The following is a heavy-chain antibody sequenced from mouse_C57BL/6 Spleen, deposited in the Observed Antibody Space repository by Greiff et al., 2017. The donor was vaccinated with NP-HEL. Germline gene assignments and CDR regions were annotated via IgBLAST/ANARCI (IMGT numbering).Heavy chain of an antibody. CDR1: GYTFTDYN. CDR3: ARRVNYYGGYYYAMDY. D-gene: IGHD1-1*01. Sequence: EVHLVESGPELVKPGASVKIPCTASGYTFTDYNMDWVKQSHGKSLEWIGDITPNTGGTFYNQQFKGKATLTVDKSSSTSYMELRSLTSEDTAVYSCARRVNYYGGYYYAMDYWGQGTSVTVSS. CDR2: ITPNTGGT. V-gene: IGHV1-18*01. J-gene: IGHJ4*01.